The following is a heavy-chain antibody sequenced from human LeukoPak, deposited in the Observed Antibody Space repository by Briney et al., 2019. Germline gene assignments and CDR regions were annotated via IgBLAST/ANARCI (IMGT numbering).Heavy chain of an antibody. CDR3: ARGETTGMKNWFDP. D-gene: IGHD4-11*01. CDR2: IYTSGST. V-gene: IGHV4-61*02. CDR1: GGSISSGSYY. Sequence: SETLSLTCTVSGGSISSGSYYWSWIRQPAGKGLEWIGRIYTSGSTNYNPSLKSRVTISVDTSKNQFSLKLSSVTAADTAVYYCARGETTGMKNWFDPWGQGTLVTVSS. J-gene: IGHJ5*02.